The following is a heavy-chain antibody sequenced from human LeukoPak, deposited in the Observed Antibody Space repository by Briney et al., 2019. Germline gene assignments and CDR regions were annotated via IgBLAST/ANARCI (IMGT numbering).Heavy chain of an antibody. CDR3: AKREDGYYGSGSAFDI. J-gene: IGHJ3*02. V-gene: IGHV3-23*01. CDR2: ISGSGDST. Sequence: PGGSLRLSCAASGFTFSSYAMSWVRQAPGKGLEWVSAISGSGDSTYYADSVKGRFTISRDNSKNTLYLQMNSLRAEDTAVYYCAKREDGYYGSGSAFDIWGQGTMVTVSS. CDR1: GFTFSSYA. D-gene: IGHD3-10*01.